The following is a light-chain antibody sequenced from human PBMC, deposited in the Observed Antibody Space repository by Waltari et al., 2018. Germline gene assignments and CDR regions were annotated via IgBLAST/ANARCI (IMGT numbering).Light chain of an antibody. Sequence: DIQMTQSPSSLSASVGDRVTITCQASQDISNYLKWYQQKPGKAPKLLIYDASNLETGVPSRFSGSGSGTDFTFTISSLQPEDIATYHCQQYDNLSYTFGQGTKLEIK. J-gene: IGKJ2*01. V-gene: IGKV1-33*01. CDR1: QDISNY. CDR2: DAS. CDR3: QQYDNLSYT.